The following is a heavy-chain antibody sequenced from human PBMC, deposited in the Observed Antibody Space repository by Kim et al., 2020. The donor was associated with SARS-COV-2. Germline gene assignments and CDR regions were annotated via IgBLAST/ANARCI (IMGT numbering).Heavy chain of an antibody. D-gene: IGHD3-16*01. CDR3: VRDRWGGAFDF. CDR1: GFTFSAYD. Sequence: GGSLRLSCATSGFTFSAYDMNWVRLPPGKVLECLSFITKNSATIYYADSVEGRFTISRDNAKNSLYLQLNSLRDEDTGVYYCVRDRWGGAFDFWGQGTVVTVSS. J-gene: IGHJ3*01. V-gene: IGHV3-48*02. CDR2: ITKNSATI.